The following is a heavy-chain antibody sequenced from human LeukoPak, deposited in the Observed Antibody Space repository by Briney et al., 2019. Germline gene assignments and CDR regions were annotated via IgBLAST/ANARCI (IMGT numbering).Heavy chain of an antibody. D-gene: IGHD3-10*01. CDR2: IRSKGYGGTT. CDR3: TRVRSGNDFDY. CDR1: GFTFGDHA. J-gene: IGHJ4*02. Sequence: GGSLRLSCSASGFTFGDHAMSWVRQAPGKGLEWVGFIRSKGYGGTTEYAASVEGRFSLSRDVSKSFVYLQMSSLKTEDTAVYYCTRVRSGNDFDYWGQRTLHTVSS. V-gene: IGHV3-49*04.